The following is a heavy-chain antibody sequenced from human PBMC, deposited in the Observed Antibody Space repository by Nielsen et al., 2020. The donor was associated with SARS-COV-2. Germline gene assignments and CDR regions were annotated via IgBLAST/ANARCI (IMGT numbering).Heavy chain of an antibody. CDR1: GFTFSSYA. CDR3: AKDHYGSGSPVDAFDI. Sequence: GESLKISCAASGFTFSSYAMSWVRQAPGKGLEWVSAISGSGGSTYYADSVKGRFTISRDNSKNTLYLQMNSLRAEDTAVYYCAKDHYGSGSPVDAFDIWGQGTMVTVSS. V-gene: IGHV3-23*01. CDR2: ISGSGGST. D-gene: IGHD3-10*01. J-gene: IGHJ3*02.